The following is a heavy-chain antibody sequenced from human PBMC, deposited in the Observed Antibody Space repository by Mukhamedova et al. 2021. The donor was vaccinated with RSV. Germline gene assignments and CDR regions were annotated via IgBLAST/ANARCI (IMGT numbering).Heavy chain of an antibody. D-gene: IGHD3-10*02. V-gene: IGHV3-15*01. Sequence: VRQAPGKGLEWVGRIKSKTDGGTTDYAAPVKGRFTISRDDSKNTLYLQMNSLKTEDTAVYYCTTDVRTDDYYYYGMDVWGKGTT. CDR2: IKSKTDGGTT. J-gene: IGHJ6*04. CDR3: TTDVRTDDYYYYGMDV.